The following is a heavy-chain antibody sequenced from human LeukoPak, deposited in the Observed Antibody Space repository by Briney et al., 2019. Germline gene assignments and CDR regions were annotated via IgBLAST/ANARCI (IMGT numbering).Heavy chain of an antibody. D-gene: IGHD3-10*01. CDR2: IYYSGST. V-gene: IGHV4-39*07. J-gene: IGHJ3*01. Sequence: SETLSLTCTVSGGSISSSSYYWGWIRQLPGKGLEWIGSIYYSGSTYYNPSLKSRVTISVDTSKNQFSLKLSSVTAADTAVYYCAKPSNYYGSATDAFDFWGQGTMVTVSS. CDR1: GGSISSSSYY. CDR3: AKPSNYYGSATDAFDF.